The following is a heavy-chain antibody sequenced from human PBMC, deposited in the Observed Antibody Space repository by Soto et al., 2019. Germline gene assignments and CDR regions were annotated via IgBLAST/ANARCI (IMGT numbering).Heavy chain of an antibody. D-gene: IGHD2-15*01. J-gene: IGHJ4*02. CDR2: ISAYNGNT. V-gene: IGHV1-18*04. Sequence: QIQLVQSGAEMKKPGASVKVSCKPSGYTFTHYGVSWLRQAPGQGLEWMGWISAYNGNTDYAHKFQGRVALTTDTSTSTAYMELRGLSPDDPAVYYCARDVPGSGVPFWDYWGQGTLVTVSS. CDR3: ARDVPGSGVPFWDY. CDR1: GYTFTHYG.